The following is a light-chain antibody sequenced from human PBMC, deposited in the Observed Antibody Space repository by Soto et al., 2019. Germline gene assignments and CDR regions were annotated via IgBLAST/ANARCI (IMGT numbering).Light chain of an antibody. CDR2: YAS. J-gene: IGKJ5*01. CDR1: QSVSNY. V-gene: IGKV3-11*01. Sequence: EIVLTQSPDTLSLSPGERATLSCRASQSVSNYLAWYQHKPGQAPRLLIYYASSRATGIPARFSGSGSGTDFTLTISSLEPEDFAVYSCQQRSNWSSITFGQGTRLEIK. CDR3: QQRSNWSSIT.